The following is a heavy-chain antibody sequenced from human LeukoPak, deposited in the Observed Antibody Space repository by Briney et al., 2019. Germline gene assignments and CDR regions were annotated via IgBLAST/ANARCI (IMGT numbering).Heavy chain of an antibody. D-gene: IGHD6-19*01. Sequence: SETLSLTCAVSGGSISTYYWSWIRQPPLKGLEWIGSIYRSGSTNYNPALKSRVTISVDTYKTQFSLTLTSVTAADTALYFCARDGPQWLVAFHHWGQGALATVSS. CDR2: IYRSGST. CDR1: GGSISTYY. J-gene: IGHJ4*02. CDR3: ARDGPQWLVAFHH. V-gene: IGHV4-59*01.